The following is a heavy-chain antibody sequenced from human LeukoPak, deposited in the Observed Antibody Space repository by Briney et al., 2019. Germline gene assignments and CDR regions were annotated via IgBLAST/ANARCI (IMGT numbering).Heavy chain of an antibody. CDR3: TRPLITYCGGDCYAPDAFDI. J-gene: IGHJ3*02. Sequence: GGSLRLSCAASGFTISGSAMHWVRQASGKGLEWVGRIRSKANSYATAYAASVKGRFTISRDDSKNTAYLQMNSLKTEDTAVYYCTRPLITYCGGDCYAPDAFDIWGQGTMVTVSS. CDR2: IRSKANSYAT. CDR1: GFTISGSA. V-gene: IGHV3-73*01. D-gene: IGHD2-21*02.